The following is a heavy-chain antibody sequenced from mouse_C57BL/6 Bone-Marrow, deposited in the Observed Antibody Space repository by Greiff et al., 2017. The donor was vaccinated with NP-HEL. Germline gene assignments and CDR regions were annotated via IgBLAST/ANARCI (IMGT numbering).Heavy chain of an antibody. CDR3: ARPLIYYYGSSYYYYAMDY. D-gene: IGHD1-1*01. CDR1: GYSFTGYY. CDR2: INPSTGGT. J-gene: IGHJ4*01. V-gene: IGHV1-42*01. Sequence: EVKLQQSGPELVKPGASVKISCKASGYSFTGYYMNWVKQSPEKSLEWIGEINPSTGGTTYNQKFKAKATLTVDKSSSTAYMQLKSLTSEDSAVYYCARPLIYYYGSSYYYYAMDYWGQGTSVTVSS.